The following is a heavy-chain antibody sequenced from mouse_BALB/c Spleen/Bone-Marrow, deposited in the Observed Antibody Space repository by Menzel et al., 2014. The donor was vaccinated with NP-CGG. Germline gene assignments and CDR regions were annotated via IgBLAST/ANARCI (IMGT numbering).Heavy chain of an antibody. D-gene: IGHD4-1*01. Sequence: LQESGAELVRPGASVKLSCKASGYTFTSYWINWVKQRPGQGLEWIGNIFPSETYTNYNQKFKDKATLTVDKSSSTAYMQLSSPTSEDSAVYYCTRDNWDYWGQCTTLTVSS. CDR3: TRDNWDY. J-gene: IGHJ2*01. CDR1: GYTFTSYW. V-gene: IGHV1-69*02. CDR2: IFPSETYT.